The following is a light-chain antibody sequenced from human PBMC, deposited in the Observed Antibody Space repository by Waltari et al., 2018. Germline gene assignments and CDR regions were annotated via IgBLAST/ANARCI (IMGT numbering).Light chain of an antibody. V-gene: IGKV3-20*01. Sequence: EIVLKQYPGTLSLFTGERATLSCRASQSVSRTLAWYQKKPGQAPRLLIYDASTRATGIPDRFSGSGSGTDFSLTISRLEPEDFAVYYCQKYGTLPATFGQGTKVEIK. CDR3: QKYGTLPAT. J-gene: IGKJ1*01. CDR1: QSVSRT. CDR2: DAS.